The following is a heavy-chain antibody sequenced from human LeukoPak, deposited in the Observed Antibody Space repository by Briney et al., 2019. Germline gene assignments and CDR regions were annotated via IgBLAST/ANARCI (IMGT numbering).Heavy chain of an antibody. D-gene: IGHD3-22*01. J-gene: IGHJ3*02. CDR3: ARQDVVVIRDFWSADAFDI. Sequence: SETLSLTCTVSGGSISSYYWSWIRQPPGKGLEWIGSIYYSGSTYYNPSLKSRVTISVDTSKNQFSLKLSSVTAADTAVYYCARQDVVVIRDFWSADAFDIWGQGTMVTVSS. CDR1: GGSISSYY. CDR2: IYYSGST. V-gene: IGHV4-39*01.